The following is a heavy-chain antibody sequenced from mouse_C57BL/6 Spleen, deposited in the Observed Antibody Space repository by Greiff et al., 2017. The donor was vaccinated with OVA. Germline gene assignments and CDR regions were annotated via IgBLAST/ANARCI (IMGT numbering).Heavy chain of an antibody. Sequence: QVHVKQPGAELVKPGASVKMSCKASGYTFTSYWITWVKQRPGQGLEWIGDIYPGSGSTNYNEKFKSKATLTVDTSSSTAYMQLSSLTSEDSAVYYGARDVRNYYGSSYWFAYWGQGTLVTVSA. CDR1: GYTFTSYW. CDR2: IYPGSGST. D-gene: IGHD1-1*01. V-gene: IGHV1-55*01. CDR3: ARDVRNYYGSSYWFAY. J-gene: IGHJ3*01.